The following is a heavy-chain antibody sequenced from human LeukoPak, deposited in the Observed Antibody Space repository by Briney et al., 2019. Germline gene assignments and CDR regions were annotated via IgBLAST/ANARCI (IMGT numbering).Heavy chain of an antibody. V-gene: IGHV1-69*06. D-gene: IGHD3-10*01. CDR1: GGTFSSYA. Sequence: ASVKVSCKASGGTFSSYAISWVRQAPGQGPEWMGGIIPIFGTANYAQKFQGRVTITADKSTSTAYMELSSLRSEDTAVYYCARGEGGSGTFYNWGQGTLVTVSS. CDR3: ARGEGGSGTFYN. J-gene: IGHJ4*02. CDR2: IIPIFGTA.